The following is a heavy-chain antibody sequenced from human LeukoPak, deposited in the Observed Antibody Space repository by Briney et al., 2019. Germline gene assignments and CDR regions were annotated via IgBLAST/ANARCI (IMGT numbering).Heavy chain of an antibody. CDR2: IWYDGSNK. D-gene: IGHD6-19*01. V-gene: IGHV3-33*01. CDR3: ARVQPYPFIAVSVCPPARGMDV. J-gene: IGHJ6*02. CDR1: GFTFSSYG. Sequence: GGSLRLSCAASGFTFSSYGMHWVRQAPGKGLEWVAAIWYDGSNKYYADSVKGRFTISRDNSKNTLYLQMNRLRAEDTAVYYCARVQPYPFIAVSVCPPARGMDVWGQGTTVTVSS.